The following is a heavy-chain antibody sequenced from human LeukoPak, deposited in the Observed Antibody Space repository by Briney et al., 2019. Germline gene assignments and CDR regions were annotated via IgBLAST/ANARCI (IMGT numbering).Heavy chain of an antibody. D-gene: IGHD3-22*01. J-gene: IGHJ4*02. CDR3: ARDYYYDSSGYYYDY. V-gene: IGHV3-21*01. CDR2: ISSSSSYI. CDR1: GFTFSSYS. Sequence: GGSLRLSCAASGFTFSSYSMNWVRQAPGKGLEWVPSISSSSSYIYYADSVKGRFTISRDNAKNSLYLQMNSLRAEDTAVYYCARDYYYDSSGYYYDYWGQGTLVTVSS.